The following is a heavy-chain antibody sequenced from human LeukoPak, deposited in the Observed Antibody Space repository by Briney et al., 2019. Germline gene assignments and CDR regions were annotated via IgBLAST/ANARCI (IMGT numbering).Heavy chain of an antibody. V-gene: IGHV3-53*01. Sequence: GGSLRLSCAASGFTVSSNYMSWVRQAPGKGLEWVSVIYSGGSTYYADSVKGRFTISRDNSKNTLYLQMNSLRAEDTAVYYCARSSGHLQAYYYGMDVWGQGTTVTVSS. CDR3: ARSSGHLQAYYYGMDV. CDR2: IYSGGST. CDR1: GFTVSSNY. D-gene: IGHD3-22*01. J-gene: IGHJ6*02.